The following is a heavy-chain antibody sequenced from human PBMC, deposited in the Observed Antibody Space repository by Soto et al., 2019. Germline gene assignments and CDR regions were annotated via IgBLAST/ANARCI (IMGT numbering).Heavy chain of an antibody. CDR1: GGTFSSYA. CDR2: IIPIFGTA. V-gene: IGHV1-69*13. J-gene: IGHJ4*02. D-gene: IGHD2-21*01. Sequence: ASVKVSCKASGGTFSSYAISWVRQAPGQGLEWMGGIIPIFGTANYAQKFQGRVTITADESTSTAYMELSSLRSEDTAVYYCARETRILKYCDYWGQGTLVTVSS. CDR3: ARETRILKYCDY.